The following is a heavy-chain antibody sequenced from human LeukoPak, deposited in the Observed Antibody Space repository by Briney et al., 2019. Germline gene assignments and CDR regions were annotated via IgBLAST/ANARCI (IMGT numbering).Heavy chain of an antibody. CDR1: GDTLTELS. CDR3: ATGGPWDLLKY. V-gene: IGHV1-24*01. J-gene: IGHJ4*02. CDR2: FDPEHGEM. Sequence: ASVKVSCKVSGDTLTELSTHWVRQAPGKGLEWMGGFDPEHGEMIYAQKLQGRVTMTEDRSTDTAYMELSSLRSEDSAVYYCATGGPWDLLKYWGQGTLVTVSS. D-gene: IGHD3-9*01.